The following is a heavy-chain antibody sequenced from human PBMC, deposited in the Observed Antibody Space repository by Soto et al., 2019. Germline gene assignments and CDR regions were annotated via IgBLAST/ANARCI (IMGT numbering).Heavy chain of an antibody. CDR2: ISAYNGNT. V-gene: IGHV1-18*01. D-gene: IGHD2-2*01. J-gene: IGHJ6*02. Sequence: ASVKVSCKASGYTFTSYCISWVRQAPGQGLEWMGWISAYNGNTNYAQKLQGRVTMTTDTSTSTAYMELRSLRSDDTAVYYCARDIVVVPAATSRYYYGMDVWGQGTTVTVSS. CDR3: ARDIVVVPAATSRYYYGMDV. CDR1: GYTFTSYC.